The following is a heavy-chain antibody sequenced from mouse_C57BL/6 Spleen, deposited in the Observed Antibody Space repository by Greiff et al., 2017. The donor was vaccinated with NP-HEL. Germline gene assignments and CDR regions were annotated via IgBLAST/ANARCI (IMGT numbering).Heavy chain of an antibody. J-gene: IGHJ4*01. CDR1: GFTFSDYY. V-gene: IGHV5-16*01. CDR2: INYDGSST. Sequence: EVQLVESEGGLVQPGSSMKLSCTASGFTFSDYYMAWVRQVPEKGLEWVANINYDGSSTYYLDSLKSRFIISRDNAKNILYLQMSSLKSEDTATYYCARVGGNGYYYAMDYWGQGTSVTVSS. CDR3: ARVGGNGYYYAMDY. D-gene: IGHD1-1*02.